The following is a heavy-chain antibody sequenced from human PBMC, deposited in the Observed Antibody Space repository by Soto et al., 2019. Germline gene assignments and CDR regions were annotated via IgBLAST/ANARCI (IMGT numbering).Heavy chain of an antibody. J-gene: IGHJ5*02. V-gene: IGHV1-69*12. Sequence: QVQLVQSGAEVKKPGSSVKVSCKASGGTFSSYAITWVRQAPGHGLEWMGWIIPIFGTANYAQKSQGRVTITADESTSTAYMELSSLRSEDTSVYYCARDRGPSSGYCPYWVAPWGQGTLVTVSS. CDR3: ARDRGPSSGYCPYWVAP. CDR2: IIPIFGTA. D-gene: IGHD3-22*01. CDR1: GGTFSSYA.